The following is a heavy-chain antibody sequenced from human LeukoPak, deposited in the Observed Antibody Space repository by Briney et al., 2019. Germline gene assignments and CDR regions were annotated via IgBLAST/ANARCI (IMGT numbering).Heavy chain of an antibody. D-gene: IGHD2-2*02. J-gene: IGHJ6*03. CDR1: GYTFTGYY. CDR3: ARREYCSSTSCYTGPLSLSYNYMDV. V-gene: IGHV1-2*06. CDR2: INPNSGGT. Sequence: GASMKVSCKASGYTFTGYYMHWVRQAPGQGLEWMGRINPNSGGTNYAQKFQGRVTMTRDTSISTAYMELSSLRSEDTAVYYCARREYCSSTSCYTGPLSLSYNYMDVGGKGTTVTFS.